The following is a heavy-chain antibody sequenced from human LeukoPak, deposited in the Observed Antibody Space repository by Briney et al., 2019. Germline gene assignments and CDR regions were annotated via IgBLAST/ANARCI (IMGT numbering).Heavy chain of an antibody. J-gene: IGHJ4*02. CDR2: IFYTGDK. Sequence: SETLSLTCTVSGDSITTAYWSWMRQPPGKRLESIGYIFYTGDKNYNPSLGSRVTMSLDTSKNQVSLRLTSVTPADTGVYYCTKGTRQPLWGQGTLVTVSS. V-gene: IGHV4-59*01. D-gene: IGHD6-13*01. CDR1: GDSITTAY. CDR3: TKGTRQPL.